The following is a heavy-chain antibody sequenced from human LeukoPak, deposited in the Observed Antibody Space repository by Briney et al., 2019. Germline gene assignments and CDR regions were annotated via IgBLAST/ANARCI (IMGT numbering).Heavy chain of an antibody. Sequence: HSGGSLRLSCAASGFTFSRFWMNWVRQAPGRGLEWVANIDQSGGRNNYVDSVKGRFTISRDNAKNSLFLEMSSLRADDTAVYYCVRDHYYSFDYWGQGTLVTVSS. V-gene: IGHV3-7*05. CDR1: GFTFSRFW. D-gene: IGHD2/OR15-2a*01. J-gene: IGHJ4*02. CDR3: VRDHYYSFDY. CDR2: IDQSGGRN.